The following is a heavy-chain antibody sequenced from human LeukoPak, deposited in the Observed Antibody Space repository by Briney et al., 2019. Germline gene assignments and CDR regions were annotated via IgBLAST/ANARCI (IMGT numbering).Heavy chain of an antibody. Sequence: SVKVSCKASGYTFTSYGISWVRQAPGQGLEWMGGIIPIFGTANYAQKFQGRVTITADKSTSTAYMELSSLRSEDTAVYYCARVRSGTYAPDYWGQGTLVTVSS. CDR1: GYTFTSYG. CDR2: IIPIFGTA. J-gene: IGHJ4*02. V-gene: IGHV1-69*06. CDR3: ARVRSGTYAPDY. D-gene: IGHD1-26*01.